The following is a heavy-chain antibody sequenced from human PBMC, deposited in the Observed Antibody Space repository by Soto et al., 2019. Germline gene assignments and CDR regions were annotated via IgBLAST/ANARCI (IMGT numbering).Heavy chain of an antibody. J-gene: IGHJ5*02. D-gene: IGHD6-13*01. CDR1: GYALTELS. V-gene: IGHV1-24*01. CDR3: ATVIPPLKSSSSHRTHRFDP. Sequence: ASVKGSWKVSGYALTELSMHWVRQAPGKGLEWMGGFDPEDGETIYAQKFQGRVNMTEDTSTDTAYMELSSLRSEDTAVYYCATVIPPLKSSSSHRTHRFDPCGQRTLVTVSS. CDR2: FDPEDGET.